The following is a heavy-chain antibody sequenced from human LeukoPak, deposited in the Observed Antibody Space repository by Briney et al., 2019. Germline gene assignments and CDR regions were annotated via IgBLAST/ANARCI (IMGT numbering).Heavy chain of an antibody. CDR2: IRQDGSAQ. CDR3: AKDSAFYYIDV. V-gene: IGHV3-7*01. Sequence: PGGSLRLSCAASGFTFSNYYMNWVRQAPGKGLEWVANIRQDGSAQFYADSVKGRFTISRDNAKNTLYLQMNSLKGDDTAVYYCAKDSAFYYIDVWGKGTTVIISS. CDR1: GFTFSNYY. J-gene: IGHJ6*03. D-gene: IGHD3-10*01.